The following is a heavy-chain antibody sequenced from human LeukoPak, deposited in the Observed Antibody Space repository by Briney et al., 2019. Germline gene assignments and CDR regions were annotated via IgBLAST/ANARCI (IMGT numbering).Heavy chain of an antibody. CDR3: ARANRYDIYFDY. J-gene: IGHJ4*02. CDR2: IYYSGSS. D-gene: IGHD3-9*01. Sequence: SETLSLTCTVSGGYISRYYWIWIRQPPGKALEWIGYIYYSGSSNYNPSLKSRVTISVDTSKNQISLKLSSVTAADTAVYYCARANRYDIYFDYWGQGTLVTVSS. V-gene: IGHV4-59*01. CDR1: GGYISRYY.